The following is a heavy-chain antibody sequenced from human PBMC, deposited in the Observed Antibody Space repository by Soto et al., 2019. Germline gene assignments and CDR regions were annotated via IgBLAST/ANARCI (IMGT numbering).Heavy chain of an antibody. D-gene: IGHD2-2*01. CDR2: IFYTGTT. CDR1: GGSINYNSYY. Sequence: QLKLQESGPGLVKPSETLSLTCSVSGGSINYNSYYWGWIRQPPGKGLEWVGGIFYTGTTYYSPSLKDRVSISVDTSKNSFSLNLTSVTAADTAVYFCERLVVVAPVANAWGQGTLVTVSS. V-gene: IGHV4-39*02. CDR3: ERLVVVAPVANA. J-gene: IGHJ5*02.